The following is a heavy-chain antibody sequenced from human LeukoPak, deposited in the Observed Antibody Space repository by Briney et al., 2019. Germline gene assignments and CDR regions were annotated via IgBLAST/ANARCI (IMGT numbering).Heavy chain of an antibody. J-gene: IGHJ4*02. CDR1: GFTFSSYA. CDR3: ARLVCSTIPCYGKFYFDS. D-gene: IGHD2-2*01. CDR2: ITGSSDSI. Sequence: GGSLGLSCAASGFTFSSYAMEWVRQAPGKGLEWVSSITGSSDSIYYADSVKGRFTISRDNAKNSVYLQMNSLRAEDTAVYYCARLVCSTIPCYGKFYFDSWGQGTLVPVSS. V-gene: IGHV3-21*01.